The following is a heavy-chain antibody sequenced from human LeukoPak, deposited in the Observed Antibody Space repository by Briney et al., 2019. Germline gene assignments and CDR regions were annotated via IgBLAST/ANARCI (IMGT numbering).Heavy chain of an antibody. Sequence: GGSLRLSCAASEFTFSDYYMTWIRQAPGKGLEWDSYISGSGNIIYYADSVKGRFTISRDNAKNSLDLQMNSLRAEDTAIYYCARWVNSGSYKLYYGMDVWGQGTTVTVSS. CDR2: ISGSGNII. CDR1: EFTFSDYY. V-gene: IGHV3-11*04. CDR3: ARWVNSGSYKLYYGMDV. J-gene: IGHJ6*02. D-gene: IGHD1-26*01.